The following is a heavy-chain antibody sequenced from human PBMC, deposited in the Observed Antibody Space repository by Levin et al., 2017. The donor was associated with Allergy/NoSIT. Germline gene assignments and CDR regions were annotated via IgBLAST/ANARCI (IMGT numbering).Heavy chain of an antibody. CDR3: AALGSFDY. Sequence: PTGGSLRLSCTASGFTFSNYGVHWVRQAPDKGLEWVAIITSDGGHKYYADSVKGRFTISRDNSRNTLYLQMNSLRVEDTAVYFCAALGSFDYWGLGTLVTVSS. J-gene: IGHJ4*02. CDR1: GFTFSNYG. V-gene: IGHV3-30*03. CDR2: ITSDGGHK. D-gene: IGHD3-16*01.